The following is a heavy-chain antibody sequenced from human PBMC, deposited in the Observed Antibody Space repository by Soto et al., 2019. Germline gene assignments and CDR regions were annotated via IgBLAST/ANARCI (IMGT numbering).Heavy chain of an antibody. J-gene: IGHJ6*02. CDR1: GYSFTSYW. V-gene: IGHV5-51*01. CDR2: IYPGDSDT. CDR3: ARLQSFDVDPYGMDV. Sequence: GESLKISCKGSGYSFTSYWIGWVRQMPGKGLEWMGIIYPGDSDTRYSPSFQGQVTISADKSISTAYLQWSSLKASDTAMYYCARLQSFDVDPYGMDVWGQGTTVTVSS. D-gene: IGHD3-9*01.